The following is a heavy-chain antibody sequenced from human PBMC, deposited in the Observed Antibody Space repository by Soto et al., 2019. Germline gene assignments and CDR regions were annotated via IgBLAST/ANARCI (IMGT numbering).Heavy chain of an antibody. D-gene: IGHD3-10*01. V-gene: IGHV4-59*01. CDR3: ARGSGFSMVPGLHKWFDP. J-gene: IGHJ5*02. CDR2: ILYSGST. CDR1: GASIRSSF. Sequence: PSETLSLTCTVSGASIRSSFWSWIRQPPGKGLEWIAYILYSGSTNYNPSLKSRVTISGDTSKNHISLQLTSVTAADTAVYYCARGSGFSMVPGLHKWFDPWGRGTLVTVSS.